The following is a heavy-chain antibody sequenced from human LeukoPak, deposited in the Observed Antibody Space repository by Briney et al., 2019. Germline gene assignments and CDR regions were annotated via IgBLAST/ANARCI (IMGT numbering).Heavy chain of an antibody. D-gene: IGHD7-27*01. CDR3: ARVDANWGVVDY. J-gene: IGHJ4*02. Sequence: SETLSLTCTVSGGSISTYYWSWIRQPPGKGLEWIGYFHYSGTTNYNPSLKSRVTISVDTSKNQFSLKLSPVTAAEAAVYYWARVDANWGVVDYWGQGTLVTVSS. CDR1: GGSISTYY. CDR2: FHYSGTT. V-gene: IGHV4-59*01.